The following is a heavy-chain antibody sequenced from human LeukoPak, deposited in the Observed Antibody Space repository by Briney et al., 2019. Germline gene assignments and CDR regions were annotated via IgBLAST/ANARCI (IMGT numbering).Heavy chain of an antibody. J-gene: IGHJ4*02. CDR2: TSYDGSNK. Sequence: GGSLRLSCAASGFTFSSYAMHWVRQAPGKGLEWVAVTSYDGSNKYYADSVKGRFTISRDNSKNTLYLQMNSLRAEDTAVYYCARDPRGYSYGYADYWGQGTLVTVSS. CDR3: ARDPRGYSYGYADY. CDR1: GFTFSSYA. D-gene: IGHD5-18*01. V-gene: IGHV3-30*04.